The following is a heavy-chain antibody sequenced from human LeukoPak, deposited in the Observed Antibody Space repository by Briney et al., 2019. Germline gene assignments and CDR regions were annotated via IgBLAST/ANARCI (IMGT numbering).Heavy chain of an antibody. CDR1: GGSISTYY. D-gene: IGHD1-7*01. Sequence: ASETLSLTCSLSGGSISTYYWTWIRQPPGKGLEWIEDISNSGNTYYNPSLKSRVTMSLDTSKNQFSLKLTSVTAADTAVYYCARVRARTTTKRAFDIWGQGTLVTVSS. CDR2: ISNSGNT. CDR3: ARVRARTTTKRAFDI. J-gene: IGHJ3*02. V-gene: IGHV4-59*01.